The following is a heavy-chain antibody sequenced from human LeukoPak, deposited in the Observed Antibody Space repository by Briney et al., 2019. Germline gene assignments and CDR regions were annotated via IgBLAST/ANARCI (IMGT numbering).Heavy chain of an antibody. CDR3: ARRGYVLRYFAAAVEYYYYYMDV. CDR2: IYSGGNT. V-gene: IGHV3-66*01. CDR1: GFTVSVNY. Sequence: GGSLRLSCAAFGFTVSVNYMSWVRQAPGKGLECVSVIYSGGNTYYADSVKGRFTISRDNSKNTLYLQMNSLRAEDTAVYYCARRGYVLRYFAAAVEYYYYYMDVWGKGTTVTVSS. J-gene: IGHJ6*03. D-gene: IGHD3-9*01.